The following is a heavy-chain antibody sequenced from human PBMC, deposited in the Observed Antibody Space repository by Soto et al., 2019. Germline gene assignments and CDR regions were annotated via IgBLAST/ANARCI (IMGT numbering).Heavy chain of an antibody. CDR1: GGSFSGYY. Sequence: SETLSLTCAVYGGSFSGYYWSWIRQPPGKGLEWIGEINHSGSTNYNPSLKSRVTISVDTSKNQFSLKLSSVTAADTAVYYCARGALTYYYGSGSYNRRRNNWFDPWGQGTLVTV. J-gene: IGHJ5*02. CDR2: INHSGST. D-gene: IGHD3-10*01. V-gene: IGHV4-34*01. CDR3: ARGALTYYYGSGSYNRRRNNWFDP.